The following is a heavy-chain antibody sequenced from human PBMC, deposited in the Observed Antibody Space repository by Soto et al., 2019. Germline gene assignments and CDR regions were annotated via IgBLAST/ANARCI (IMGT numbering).Heavy chain of an antibody. Sequence: EVQLLESGGGLVQPGGSLRLSCAASGFTFSNYAMTWVRQAPGKGLEWVSVITGSGGGTYFVDSVKGRFTISRDNAKETVDLQMNRLRAEDTAVYYCAKRPITAAGFDYWGQGTLVTVSS. D-gene: IGHD6-13*01. V-gene: IGHV3-23*01. J-gene: IGHJ4*02. CDR3: AKRPITAAGFDY. CDR2: ITGSGGGT. CDR1: GFTFSNYA.